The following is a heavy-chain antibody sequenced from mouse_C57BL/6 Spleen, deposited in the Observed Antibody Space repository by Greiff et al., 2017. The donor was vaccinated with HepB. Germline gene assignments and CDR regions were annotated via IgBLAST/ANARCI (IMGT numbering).Heavy chain of an antibody. CDR1: GFTFSDYG. CDR3: ARRRDYYAMDY. V-gene: IGHV5-17*01. J-gene: IGHJ4*01. Sequence: EVMLVESGGGLVKPGGSLKLSCAASGFTFSDYGMHWVRQAPEKGLEWVAYISSGSSTIYYADTVKGRFTISRDNAKNTLFLQMTSLRSEDTAMYYWARRRDYYAMDYWGQGTSVTVSS. CDR2: ISSGSSTI.